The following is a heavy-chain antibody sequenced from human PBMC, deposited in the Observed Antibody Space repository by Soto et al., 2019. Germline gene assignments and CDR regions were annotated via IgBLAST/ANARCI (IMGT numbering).Heavy chain of an antibody. CDR2: IYYSGST. CDR3: ARVVAATSHYFDY. J-gene: IGHJ4*02. Sequence: TLSLTCTVSGGSISTYDWSWIRQSPGKGLEWIGCIYYSGSTNYNPSLKSRVTISVDTSKNQFSLKLSSVTAADTAVYYCARVVAATSHYFDYWGQGALVTVSS. CDR1: GGSISTYD. V-gene: IGHV4-59*01. D-gene: IGHD2-15*01.